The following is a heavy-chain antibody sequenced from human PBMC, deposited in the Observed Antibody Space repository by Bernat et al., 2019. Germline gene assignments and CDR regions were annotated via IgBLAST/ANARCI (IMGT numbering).Heavy chain of an antibody. CDR2: IDPSDSYT. J-gene: IGHJ4*02. CDR3: ASLYCSGGSCYGGDY. CDR1: GYSFTSYW. Sequence: EVQLVQSGAEVKKPGESLRISCKGSGYSFTSYWISWVRQMPGKGLEWMGRIDPSDSYTNYSPSFQGHVTISADKSISTAYLQWGSLEASDTAMYYCASLYCSGGSCYGGDYWGQGSLVSVSS. D-gene: IGHD2-15*01. V-gene: IGHV5-10-1*03.